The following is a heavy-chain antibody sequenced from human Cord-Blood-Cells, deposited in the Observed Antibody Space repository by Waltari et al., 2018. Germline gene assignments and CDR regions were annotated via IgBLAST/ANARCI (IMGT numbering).Heavy chain of an antibody. V-gene: IGHV1-2*04. CDR1: GYTFTGYY. Sequence: QVQLVQSGAEVKKPGASVKGSCKASGYTFTGYYMPWVRQAPGQGLQWMGWINPNSGGTNYAQKFQGWVTMTRDTSISTAYMELSRLRSDDTAVYYCAREEMVQGVMGPNAFDIWGQGTMVTVSS. D-gene: IGHD3-10*01. CDR3: AREEMVQGVMGPNAFDI. CDR2: INPNSGGT. J-gene: IGHJ3*02.